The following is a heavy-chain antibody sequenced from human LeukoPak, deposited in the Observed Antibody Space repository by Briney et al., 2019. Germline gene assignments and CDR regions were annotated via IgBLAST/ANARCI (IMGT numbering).Heavy chain of an antibody. CDR2: ISYDGSNK. CDR3: ARDIIVGATAFDY. Sequence: GGSLRLSCAASGSTFSSYAMHWVRQAPGKGLEWVAVISYDGSNKYYADSVKGRFTISRDNSKNTLYLQMNSLRAEDTAVYYCARDIIVGATAFDYWGQGTLVTVSS. J-gene: IGHJ4*02. CDR1: GSTFSSYA. V-gene: IGHV3-30-3*01. D-gene: IGHD1-26*01.